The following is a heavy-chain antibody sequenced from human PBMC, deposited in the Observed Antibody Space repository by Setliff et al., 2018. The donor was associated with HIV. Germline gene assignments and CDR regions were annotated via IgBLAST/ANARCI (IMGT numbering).Heavy chain of an antibody. CDR2: IYYSGSA. CDR1: GGSISSSNYY. V-gene: IGHV4-39*01. D-gene: IGHD3-10*01. J-gene: IGHJ4*02. Sequence: SETLSLTCTVSGGSISSSNYYWGWIRQPPGKGLEWIGSIYYSGSAYYNPSLKSRVTISVDTSKNQFSLKLNSVTAADTAVFYCARHRVITGSFDYWGQGTLVPSPQ. CDR3: ARHRVITGSFDY.